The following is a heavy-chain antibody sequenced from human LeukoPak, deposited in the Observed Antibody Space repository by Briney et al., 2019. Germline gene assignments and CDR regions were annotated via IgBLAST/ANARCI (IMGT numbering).Heavy chain of an antibody. J-gene: IGHJ4*02. CDR2: IIPIFGTA. CDR1: GGTFSSYA. Sequence: SVKVSCKASGGTFSSYAISWVRQAPGQGLEWMGGIIPIFGTANYAQKFQGRVTITADESTSTAYMELSSLRSEDTAVYYCARVNYYDSSGYSPDFDYWGREPWSPSPQ. CDR3: ARVNYYDSSGYSPDFDY. D-gene: IGHD3-22*01. V-gene: IGHV1-69*01.